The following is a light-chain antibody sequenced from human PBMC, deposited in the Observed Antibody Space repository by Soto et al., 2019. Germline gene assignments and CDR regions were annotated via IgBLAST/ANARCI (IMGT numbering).Light chain of an antibody. Sequence: DIQMTQSPSTLSASVGDRVTITCRPSQNISTWLAWYQQKSGKAPKLLIYDVSNLESGVPSRFSGSGSGTEFRLSVRSRQPDDFATYYCQQYDSYRTFGQGTKVEIK. CDR3: QQYDSYRT. J-gene: IGKJ1*01. CDR1: QNISTW. V-gene: IGKV1-5*01. CDR2: DVS.